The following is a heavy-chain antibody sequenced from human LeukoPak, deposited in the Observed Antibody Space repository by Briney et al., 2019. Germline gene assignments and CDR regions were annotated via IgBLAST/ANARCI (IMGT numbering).Heavy chain of an antibody. Sequence: RRCLRLSCATSGFTFSSYGIPWVRQAPGKGLGWVAVIWYDGSNKYYADSVKGRFTISRDNSKNTLYLQMNSLRAEATAVYYCARARTVTTDYYYYGMDVWGQGTTVTVSS. CDR1: GFTFSSYG. V-gene: IGHV3-33*01. J-gene: IGHJ6*02. D-gene: IGHD4-17*01. CDR2: IWYDGSNK. CDR3: ARARTVTTDYYYYGMDV.